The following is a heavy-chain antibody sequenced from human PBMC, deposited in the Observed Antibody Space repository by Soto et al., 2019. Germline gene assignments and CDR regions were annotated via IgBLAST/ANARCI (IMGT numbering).Heavy chain of an antibody. V-gene: IGHV1-18*01. CDR1: GYTFTSYV. CDR2: ISAYNGNT. CDR3: ATFPRPDFWSGHSWFDP. D-gene: IGHD3-3*01. J-gene: IGHJ5*02. Sequence: ASVKVSCKASGYTFTSYVISWVRQAPGQGLEWMGWISAYNGNTNYAQKLQGRVTMTTDTSTSTAYMELRSLRSEDTAVYYCATFPRPDFWSGHSWFDPWGQGTLVTVSS.